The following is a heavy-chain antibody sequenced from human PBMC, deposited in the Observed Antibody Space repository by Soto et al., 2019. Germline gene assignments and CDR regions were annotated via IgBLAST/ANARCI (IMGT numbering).Heavy chain of an antibody. J-gene: IGHJ6*03. D-gene: IGHD3-3*01. CDR1: GYTFTSYA. CDR2: INADNGNT. V-gene: IGHV1-3*01. Sequence: ASVKVSCKASGYTFTSYAMHWVRQAPGQRLEWMGWINADNGNTKYSQKFQGRVTMTRNTSISTAYMELSSLRSEDTAVYYCARVLAGSRVDSEWYYYMDVWGKGTTVTSP. CDR3: ARVLAGSRVDSEWYYYMDV.